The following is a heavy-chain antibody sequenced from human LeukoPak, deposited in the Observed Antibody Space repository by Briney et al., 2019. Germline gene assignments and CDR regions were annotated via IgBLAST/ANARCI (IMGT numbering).Heavy chain of an antibody. CDR2: ITSSSSTI. J-gene: IGHJ4*02. Sequence: SGGSLRLSCAASGFTFSTYNMNWVRQAPGKGLEWVSYITSSSSTIYYADSVKGRFTISRDNAKNSPYLQMNSLRAEDTAVYYCARDPNEGSGGGQGTLVTISS. D-gene: IGHD6-19*01. V-gene: IGHV3-48*01. CDR3: ARDPNEGSG. CDR1: GFTFSTYN.